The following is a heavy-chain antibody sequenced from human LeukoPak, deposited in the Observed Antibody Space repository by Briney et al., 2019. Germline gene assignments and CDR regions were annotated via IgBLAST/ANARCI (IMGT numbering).Heavy chain of an antibody. CDR1: GGTFSSYA. CDR2: IIPIFGTA. J-gene: IGHJ4*02. Sequence: ASVKVSCKASGGTFSSYAISWVRQAPGQGLEWMGGIIPIFGTANYAQKFQGRVTITAGKSTSTAYMELSSLRSEDTAVYYCARLAMITFGGVIVKDIDYWGQGTLVTVST. V-gene: IGHV1-69*06. D-gene: IGHD3-16*02. CDR3: ARLAMITFGGVIVKDIDY.